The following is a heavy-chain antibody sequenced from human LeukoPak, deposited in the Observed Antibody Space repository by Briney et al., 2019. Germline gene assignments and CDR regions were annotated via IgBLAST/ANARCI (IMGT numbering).Heavy chain of an antibody. J-gene: IGHJ4*02. V-gene: IGHV3-30-3*01. Sequence: GGSLRLSCAASGFTFSSYAMHWVRQAPGKGLEWVAVISYDGSNKYYADSVKGRSTISRDNSKNTLYLQMNSLRAEDTAVHYCARDEGYDFWSGYYEYWGQGTLVTVSS. CDR3: ARDEGYDFWSGYYEY. D-gene: IGHD3-3*01. CDR2: ISYDGSNK. CDR1: GFTFSSYA.